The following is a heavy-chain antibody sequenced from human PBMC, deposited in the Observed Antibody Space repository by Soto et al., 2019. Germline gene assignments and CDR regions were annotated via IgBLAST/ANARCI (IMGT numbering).Heavy chain of an antibody. CDR3: ATGYCGGDCYRKNHYYYYYGMDV. Sequence: ASVNVSCKSSGGTFSSYSISWVRQAPGQGLECMGWIIPIFGTANYAQKFQGRVTITADESTSTAYMELSSLRSEDTAVYYCATGYCGGDCYRKNHYYYYYGMDVWGQGTTVTVSS. CDR2: IIPIFGTA. J-gene: IGHJ6*02. V-gene: IGHV1-69*13. CDR1: GGTFSSYS. D-gene: IGHD2-21*02.